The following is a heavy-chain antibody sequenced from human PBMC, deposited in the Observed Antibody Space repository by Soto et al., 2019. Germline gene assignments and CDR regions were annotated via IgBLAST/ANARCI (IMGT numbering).Heavy chain of an antibody. CDR2: ISFDGRTT. Sequence: QVQLVESGGGVVQPGRSLRLSCAASGFTFSSYGMHWVRQAPGKGLEWVAVISFDGRTTYYADYVKGRFTISSDNSAKTLELQMSNLRAEDTAVYYCTRESNDHYSISKWAFDDWGQGSLVTVSS. V-gene: IGHV3-30*03. J-gene: IGHJ4*02. CDR1: GFTFSSYG. CDR3: TRESNDHYSISKWAFDD. D-gene: IGHD1-26*01.